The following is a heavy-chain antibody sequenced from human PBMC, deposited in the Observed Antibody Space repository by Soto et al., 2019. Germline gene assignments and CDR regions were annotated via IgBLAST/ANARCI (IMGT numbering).Heavy chain of an antibody. J-gene: IGHJ3*02. CDR3: ARPPYPCEWCGELLYSLAAFDI. CDR1: GFTFSSYW. Sequence: GGSLRLSCAASGFTFSSYWMSWVRQAPGKGLEWVANIKQDGSEKYYVDSVKGRFTISRDNAKNSLYLQMNSLRAEDTAVYYCARPPYPCEWCGELLYSLAAFDIWGQGTMVTVSS. CDR2: IKQDGSEK. D-gene: IGHD3-10*01. V-gene: IGHV3-7*05.